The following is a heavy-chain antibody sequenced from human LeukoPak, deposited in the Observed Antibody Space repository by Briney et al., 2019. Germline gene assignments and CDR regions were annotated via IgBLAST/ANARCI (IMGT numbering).Heavy chain of an antibody. J-gene: IGHJ1*01. V-gene: IGHV1-69*04. Sequence: SVKVSCKASGGTFSSYAISWVRQAPGQGLEWMGRIIPILGIPNCAQKFQGRVTITADKSTTTAYMELSRLRSEDTAVYYCARVSYYDSSGYPEYFHHWGQGTLVTVSS. CDR2: IIPILGIP. CDR3: ARVSYYDSSGYPEYFHH. CDR1: GGTFSSYA. D-gene: IGHD3-22*01.